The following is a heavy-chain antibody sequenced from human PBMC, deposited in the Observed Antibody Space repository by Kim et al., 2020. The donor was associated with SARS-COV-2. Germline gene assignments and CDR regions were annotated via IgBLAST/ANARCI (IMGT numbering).Heavy chain of an antibody. Sequence: SVKVSCKASGGTFSSYAISWVRQAPGQGLEWMGGIIPIFGTANYAQKFQGRVTITADESTSTAYMELSSLRSEDTAVYYCALPLTPQSDGVYSGSSPSLYYYYGMDVWGQGTMVTVSS. J-gene: IGHJ6*02. CDR2: IIPIFGTA. CDR1: GGTFSSYA. CDR3: ALPLTPQSDGVYSGSSPSLYYYYGMDV. V-gene: IGHV1-69*13. D-gene: IGHD1-26*01.